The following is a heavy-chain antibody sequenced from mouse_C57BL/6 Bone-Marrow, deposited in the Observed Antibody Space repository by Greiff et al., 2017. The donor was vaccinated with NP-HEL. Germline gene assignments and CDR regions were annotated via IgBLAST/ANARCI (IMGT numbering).Heavy chain of an antibody. V-gene: IGHV14-4*01. Sequence: EVQLQQSGAELVRPGASVKLSCTASGFNFTDDYMHWVKQRPEQGLEWIGWIDPENGDTEYASKFQGKATITADTSSNTAYLQLSSLTSEDTAVYYCTTCIYYYGNIDYWGQGTTLTVSS. J-gene: IGHJ2*01. CDR1: GFNFTDDY. D-gene: IGHD1-1*01. CDR2: IDPENGDT. CDR3: TTCIYYYGNIDY.